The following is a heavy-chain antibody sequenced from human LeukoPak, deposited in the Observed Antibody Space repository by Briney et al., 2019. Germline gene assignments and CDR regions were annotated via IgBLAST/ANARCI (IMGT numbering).Heavy chain of an antibody. CDR1: GFTFTHYG. V-gene: IGHV3-23*01. J-gene: IGHJ4*02. D-gene: IGHD3-16*01. CDR3: AKDRLGGPYFFHY. Sequence: GGSLRLSCAASGFTFTHYGMNWVRQAPGEGLEWVSGLISSGASTYYADSVKGRFTISRDNSKNTLYLQINTLRAEDTAVYFCAKDRLGGPYFFHYWGQGTLVTVSS. CDR2: LISSGAST.